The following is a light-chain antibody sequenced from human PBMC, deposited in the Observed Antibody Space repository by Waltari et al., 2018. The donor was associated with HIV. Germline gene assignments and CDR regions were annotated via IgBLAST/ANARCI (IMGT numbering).Light chain of an antibody. CDR2: DVI. CDR3: CSYAGSSTWV. J-gene: IGLJ3*02. Sequence: QSALTQPASVSGSPGQSITISCTGTSSDVGGYNLVSWYQQHPGKAPKLMIHDVIKRPSGVSTRFSGSKSGNTASMTISVLQADDEADYYCCSYAGSSTWVFGGGTKLTVL. V-gene: IGLV2-23*02. CDR1: SSDVGGYNL.